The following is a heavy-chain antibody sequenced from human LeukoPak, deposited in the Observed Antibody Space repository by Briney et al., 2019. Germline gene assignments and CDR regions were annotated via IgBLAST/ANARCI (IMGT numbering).Heavy chain of an antibody. CDR1: GGSFSGYY. D-gene: IGHD3-10*01. Sequence: SETLSLTCAVYGGSFSGYYWSWIRQPPGKGLEGVGEINHSGSTNYNPSLKSRVTISVDTSKNQFSLKLSSVTAADAAVYYCARDKGIGSSAQYYYYYMDVWGKGTTVTVSS. CDR2: INHSGST. J-gene: IGHJ6*03. V-gene: IGHV4-34*01. CDR3: ARDKGIGSSAQYYYYYMDV.